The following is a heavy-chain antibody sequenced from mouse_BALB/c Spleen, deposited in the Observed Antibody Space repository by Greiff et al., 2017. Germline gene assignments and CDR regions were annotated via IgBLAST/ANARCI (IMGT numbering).Heavy chain of an antibody. Sequence: EVKLMESGPGLVKPSQSLSLTCTVTGYSITSDYAWNWIRQFPGNKLEWMGYISYSGSTSYNPSLKSRISITRDTSKNQFFLQLNSVTTEDTATYYCARCDYDGDYYAMDYWGQGTSVTVSS. CDR1: GYSITSDYA. CDR2: ISYSGST. V-gene: IGHV3-2*02. D-gene: IGHD2-4*01. J-gene: IGHJ4*01. CDR3: ARCDYDGDYYAMDY.